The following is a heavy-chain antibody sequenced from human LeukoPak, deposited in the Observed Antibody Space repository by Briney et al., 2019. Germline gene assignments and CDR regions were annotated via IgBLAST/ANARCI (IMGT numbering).Heavy chain of an antibody. CDR2: INHSGST. D-gene: IGHD6-6*01. V-gene: IGHV4-34*01. Sequence: SETLSLTCAVYGGSFSGYYWSWIRQPPGKGLEWIGEINHSGSTNYNPSLKSRVTISVDTSKNQFSLKLSSVTAADTAVYYCARAKSIAESAIDYWGQGTLVTVSS. CDR1: GGSFSGYY. J-gene: IGHJ4*02. CDR3: ARAKSIAESAIDY.